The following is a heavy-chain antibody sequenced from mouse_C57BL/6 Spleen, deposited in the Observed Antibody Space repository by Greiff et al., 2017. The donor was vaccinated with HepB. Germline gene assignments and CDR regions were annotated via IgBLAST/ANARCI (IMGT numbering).Heavy chain of an antibody. CDR3: ARSGSTMVTTAWFAY. CDR1: GYAFSSSW. D-gene: IGHD2-1*01. CDR2: IYPGDGDT. J-gene: IGHJ3*01. V-gene: IGHV1-82*01. Sequence: QVQLQQSGPELVKPGASVKISCKASGYAFSSSWMNWVKQRPGKGLEWIGRIYPGDGDTNYNGKFKGKATLTADKSSSTAYMQLSSLTSEDSAVYFCARSGSTMVTTAWFAYWGQGTLVTVSA.